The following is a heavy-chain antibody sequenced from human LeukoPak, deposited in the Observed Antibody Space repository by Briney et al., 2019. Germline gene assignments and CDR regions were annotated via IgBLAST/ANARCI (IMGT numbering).Heavy chain of an antibody. CDR1: GYSFTSHW. CDR3: ARARHCASSSCIHDF. Sequence: GESLKISCKPSGYSFTSHWIAWVRQMPGRGLEWMGIIFPGDFDTRYSPSFQSQVTISADKSFSTAYLEWSSLTASDTAIYYCARARHCASSSCIHDFWGPGTQVTVSS. D-gene: IGHD2-21*01. J-gene: IGHJ4*02. CDR2: IFPGDFDT. V-gene: IGHV5-51*01.